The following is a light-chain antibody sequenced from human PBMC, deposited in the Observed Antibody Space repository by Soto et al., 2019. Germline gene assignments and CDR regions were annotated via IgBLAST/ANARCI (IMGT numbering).Light chain of an antibody. CDR2: GAS. Sequence: EIVMTQSPATLSVSPGERATLSCRASQSVSSNLAWYQQKPGQAPRLLTYGASTGATGIPARFSGSESGAEFTLTLRSLQSEDFAVYYCQQYNNWPPITCGQGTRLEI. CDR3: QQYNNWPPIT. CDR1: QSVSSN. J-gene: IGKJ5*01. V-gene: IGKV3-15*01.